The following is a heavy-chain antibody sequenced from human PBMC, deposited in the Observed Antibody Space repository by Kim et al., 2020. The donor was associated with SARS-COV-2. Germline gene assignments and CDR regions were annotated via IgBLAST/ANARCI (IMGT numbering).Heavy chain of an antibody. J-gene: IGHJ4*02. Sequence: SGSGVSTHYADSVKGRFTISRNNSKSTLFLHMNSLRAEDTAVYYCEASDYWGQGSLVTVSS. CDR2: SGSGVST. CDR3: EASDY. V-gene: IGHV3-23*01.